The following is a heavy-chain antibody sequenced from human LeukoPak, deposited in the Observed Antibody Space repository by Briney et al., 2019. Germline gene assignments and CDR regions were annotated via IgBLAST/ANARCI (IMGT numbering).Heavy chain of an antibody. J-gene: IGHJ6*03. Sequence: ASVKVSCKASGYTFSGYYIHWVRQAPGQGLEWMGWINPNSGGTNYAQKFQGRVTMTRDTSISTAYMELSRLRSDDTAVYYCARDRITIFGVVSNYMDVWGKGTTVTVSS. V-gene: IGHV1-2*02. CDR2: INPNSGGT. CDR1: GYTFSGYY. D-gene: IGHD3-3*01. CDR3: ARDRITIFGVVSNYMDV.